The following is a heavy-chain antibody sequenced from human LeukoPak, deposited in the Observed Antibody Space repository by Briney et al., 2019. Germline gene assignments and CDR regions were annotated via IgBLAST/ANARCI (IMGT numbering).Heavy chain of an antibody. Sequence: PGGSLRLSCAASGFTFSNAWMSWVRQAPGKGLEWVGRVKSKTDGGTTDYAAPVKGRFTISRDDSKNTLHLQMNSLKTEDTAVYYCTTGAGGSDDAFDIWGQGTMVTVSS. J-gene: IGHJ3*02. V-gene: IGHV3-15*01. D-gene: IGHD3-10*01. CDR3: TTGAGGSDDAFDI. CDR1: GFTFSNAW. CDR2: VKSKTDGGTT.